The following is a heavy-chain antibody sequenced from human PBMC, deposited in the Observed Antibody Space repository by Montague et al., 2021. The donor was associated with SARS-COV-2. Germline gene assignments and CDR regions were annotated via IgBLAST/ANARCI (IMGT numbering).Heavy chain of an antibody. J-gene: IGHJ4*02. CDR1: GGPISGSSDY. D-gene: IGHD5-18*01. Sequence: SETLSLTCTVTGGPISGSSDYWGWIRQSPGKGLEWIASDDYSGNTYYXXSLKSRLTISVDTSKNQFSLKLNSVTAADTALYYCARREYSYGWGDWGQGTLVTVSS. CDR3: ARREYSYGWGD. CDR2: DDYSGNT. V-gene: IGHV4-39*01.